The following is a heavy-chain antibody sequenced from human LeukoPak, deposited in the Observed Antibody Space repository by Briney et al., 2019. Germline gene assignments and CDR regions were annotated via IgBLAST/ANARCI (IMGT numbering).Heavy chain of an antibody. D-gene: IGHD1-14*01. CDR3: ATALAGNLVDD. Sequence: RVASVKVSCKVSGYTLSDLSMHWVRQAPGKGLEWMGSFALEDGEKVYAQKFQGRVTMTEDTSTDTAYMELSSLRSEDTAVYYCATALAGNLVDDWGQGTLVTVSS. CDR1: GYTLSDLS. CDR2: FALEDGEK. J-gene: IGHJ4*02. V-gene: IGHV1-24*01.